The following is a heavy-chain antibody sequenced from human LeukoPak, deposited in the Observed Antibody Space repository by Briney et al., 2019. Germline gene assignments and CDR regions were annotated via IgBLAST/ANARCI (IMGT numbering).Heavy chain of an antibody. D-gene: IGHD6-13*01. Sequence: GASVKVSCKASGYTFTSYGISWVRQAPGQGLEWMGWISAYNGNTNYAQKLQGRVTMTTDTSTSTAYMELRSLRSDDTAVYYCARDHSIAAAGTRFRHWGQGTLVTVSS. CDR2: ISAYNGNT. V-gene: IGHV1-18*01. CDR3: ARDHSIAAAGTRFRH. J-gene: IGHJ1*01. CDR1: GYTFTSYG.